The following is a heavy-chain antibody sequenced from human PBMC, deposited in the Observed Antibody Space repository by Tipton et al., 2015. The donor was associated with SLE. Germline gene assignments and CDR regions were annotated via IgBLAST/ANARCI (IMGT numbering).Heavy chain of an antibody. V-gene: IGHV4-38-2*02. CDR3: GRARVGMGYVFDI. J-gene: IGHJ3*02. CDR2: FYHSANT. D-gene: IGHD5-24*01. Sequence: TLSLTYIVSRYSISSGYYWGWMRQAPGKELEWIGSFYHSANTYYNPSLTSRVTISADTSKNQFSLRLTSVTAADTALYYCGRARVGMGYVFDIWGQGTMVTVSS. CDR1: RYSISSGYY.